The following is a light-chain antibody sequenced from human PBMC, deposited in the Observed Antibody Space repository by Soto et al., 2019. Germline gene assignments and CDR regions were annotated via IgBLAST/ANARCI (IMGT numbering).Light chain of an antibody. V-gene: IGKV3-20*01. CDR1: QSVSSY. CDR3: QQYGSSPET. Sequence: DIVMTQSPLSLPVTPGEPASVSCRASQSVSSYLAWYQQKPGQAPRLLIYDASNRATGIPDRFSGSGSGTDFTLTISRLEPEDFAVYYCQQYGSSPETFGQGTKVDIK. CDR2: DAS. J-gene: IGKJ1*01.